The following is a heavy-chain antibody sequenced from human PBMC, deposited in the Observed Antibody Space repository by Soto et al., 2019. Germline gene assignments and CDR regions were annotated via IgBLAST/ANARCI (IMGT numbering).Heavy chain of an antibody. V-gene: IGHV3-23*01. CDR2: ISGSGGST. Sequence: GGSLRLSCAASGFTFSSYAMSWVRQAPGKGLEWVSAISGSGGSTYYADSVKGRFTISRDNSKNTLYLQMNSLRAEDTAVYYCSKNGGDFGYSYGYYYYYYMDVWGKGTTVTVSS. J-gene: IGHJ6*03. D-gene: IGHD5-18*01. CDR3: SKNGGDFGYSYGYYYYYYMDV. CDR1: GFTFSSYA.